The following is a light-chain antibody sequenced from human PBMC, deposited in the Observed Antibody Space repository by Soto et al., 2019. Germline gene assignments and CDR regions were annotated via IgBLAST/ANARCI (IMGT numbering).Light chain of an antibody. CDR3: HQYNGYSGT. CDR1: QNINSW. CDR2: KGS. J-gene: IGKJ2*02. Sequence: DTQMTQSPSTLSASVGDRVTITCRASQNINSWLAWYQQKPGKDPKLLIYKGSNLESGVPSRFSCSTSGTEVTLTISSLQPDDRATYYCHQYNGYSGTFGQGTKLEIK. V-gene: IGKV1-5*03.